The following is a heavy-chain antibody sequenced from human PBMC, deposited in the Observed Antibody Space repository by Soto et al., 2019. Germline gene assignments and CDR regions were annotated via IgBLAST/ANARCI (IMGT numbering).Heavy chain of an antibody. D-gene: IGHD4-17*01. Sequence: DVQLVESGGGLVQPGGSLTLSCAASGFTFSNYWMTWVRQAPGKGLEWVANIKQDGSQKYYVESLKGRFTISRDYAKNSLSLQVISPGFEDTAVYYWARVMATVTSAYYCYTDVWGEGTTVTVSS. CDR1: GFTFSNYW. CDR2: IKQDGSQK. CDR3: ARVMATVTSAYYCYTDV. V-gene: IGHV3-7*04. J-gene: IGHJ6*03.